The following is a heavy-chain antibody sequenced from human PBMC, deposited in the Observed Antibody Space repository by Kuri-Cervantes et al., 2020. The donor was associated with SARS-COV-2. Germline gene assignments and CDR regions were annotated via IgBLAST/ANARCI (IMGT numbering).Heavy chain of an antibody. Sequence: GESLKISCAASGFPFSSYFMHWVRQAPGKGLEWVGRIKSKSDDGTTDYAAPVKGRFTLSRDDLENTVYLQMNSLKPEGTAVYYCTTGGTTTSFAFDIWGQGTMVTVSS. J-gene: IGHJ3*02. CDR1: GFPFSSYF. CDR2: IKSKSDDGTT. CDR3: TTGGTTTSFAFDI. D-gene: IGHD1-1*01. V-gene: IGHV3-15*01.